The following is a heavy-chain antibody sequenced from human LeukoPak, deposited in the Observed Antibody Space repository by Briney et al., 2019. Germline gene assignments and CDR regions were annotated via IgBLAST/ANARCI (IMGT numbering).Heavy chain of an antibody. J-gene: IGHJ3*02. CDR3: ARDRNSGSSLDI. CDR1: GYTFTGYY. CDR2: IYPYSGDT. V-gene: IGHV1-2*02. D-gene: IGHD6-6*01. Sequence: ASVTVSFKASGYTFTGYYIHCVRQAPGQGLEWMGWIYPYSGDTNYAQNLQGRVTMTRDTSISTAYMEPSSLKSDDTAVYYCARDRNSGSSLDIWGQGTMPTVSS.